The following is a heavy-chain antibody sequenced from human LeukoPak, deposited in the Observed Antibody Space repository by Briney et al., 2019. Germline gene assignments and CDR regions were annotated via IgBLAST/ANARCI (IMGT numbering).Heavy chain of an antibody. V-gene: IGHV3-23*01. D-gene: IGHD6-13*01. CDR3: AKNRRYSSSWYPHRGDYYYYMDV. CDR2: ISGSGGST. J-gene: IGHJ6*03. CDR1: GFTFSSYA. Sequence: PGGSLRLSCAASGFTFSSYAMSWVRQAPGKGLEWVSAISGSGGSTYYADSVKGRFTISRDNSKNTLYLQMNSLRAEDTAVYYCAKNRRYSSSWYPHRGDYYYYMDVWGKGTTVTVSS.